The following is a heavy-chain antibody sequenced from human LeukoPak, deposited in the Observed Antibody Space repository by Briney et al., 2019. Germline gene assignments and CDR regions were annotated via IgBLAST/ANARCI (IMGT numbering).Heavy chain of an antibody. Sequence: GGSLRLSCAASGFTFSSYRMNWVRQAPGKGLEWVSYISSSSSTIYYADSVKGRFTISRDNAKNSLYLQMNSLRAEDTAVYYCARARVQLWVYFDYWGQGTLVTVSS. V-gene: IGHV3-48*04. J-gene: IGHJ4*02. CDR1: GFTFSSYR. CDR3: ARARVQLWVYFDY. CDR2: ISSSSSTI. D-gene: IGHD5-18*01.